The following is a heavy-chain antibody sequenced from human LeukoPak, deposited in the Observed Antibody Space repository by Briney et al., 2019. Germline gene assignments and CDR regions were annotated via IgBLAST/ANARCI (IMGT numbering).Heavy chain of an antibody. Sequence: PSETLSLTCTVSGGSISSNGYYWAWFRQPPGKGLEWIGSIYYSGGTYYNPSLKSRVTISVDTSKNQFSLKLSSVTAPDTAVYYCARGAFLYDYVFYYWGQGTLVTVSS. CDR2: IYYSGGT. CDR1: GGSISSNGYY. J-gene: IGHJ4*02. CDR3: ARGAFLYDYVFYY. V-gene: IGHV4-39*07. D-gene: IGHD3-16*01.